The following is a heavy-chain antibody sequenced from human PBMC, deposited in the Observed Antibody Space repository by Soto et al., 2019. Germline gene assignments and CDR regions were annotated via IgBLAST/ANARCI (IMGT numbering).Heavy chain of an antibody. CDR1: GGSISSYY. J-gene: IGHJ5*02. CDR2: IYYSGST. Sequence: KSSETLSLTCTVSGGSISSYYWSWIRQPPGKGLEWIGYIYYSGSTNYNPSLKSRVTISVDTSKNQFSLKLSSVTAADTAVYYCARALSADYDILTGYYGPIKGWFDPWGQGTLVTVSS. CDR3: ARALSADYDILTGYYGPIKGWFDP. V-gene: IGHV4-59*01. D-gene: IGHD3-9*01.